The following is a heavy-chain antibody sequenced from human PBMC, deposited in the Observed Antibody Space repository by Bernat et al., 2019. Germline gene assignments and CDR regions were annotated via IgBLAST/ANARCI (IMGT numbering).Heavy chain of an antibody. J-gene: IGHJ4*02. CDR3: ARDKEPGYCSGGSCYVVDY. Sequence: EVQLVESGGGVVRPGGSLRLSCAASGFTFDDYGMSWVRQAPGKGLEWVSGINWNGGSTGYEDSVKGRFTISRDNAKNSLYLQMNSLRAEDTALYHCARDKEPGYCSGGSCYVVDYWGQGTLVTVSS. D-gene: IGHD2-15*01. CDR2: INWNGGST. CDR1: GFTFDDYG. V-gene: IGHV3-20*01.